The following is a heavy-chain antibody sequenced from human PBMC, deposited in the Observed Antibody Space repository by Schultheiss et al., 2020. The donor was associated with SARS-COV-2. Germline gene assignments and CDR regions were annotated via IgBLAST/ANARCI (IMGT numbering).Heavy chain of an antibody. J-gene: IGHJ4*02. CDR1: GFTVSSNY. V-gene: IGHV3-53*01. D-gene: IGHD6-19*01. Sequence: GGSLRLSCAASGFTVSSNYMSWVRQAPGKGLEWVSVIYSGGSTYYADSVKGRFTISRDNSKNTLYLQMNSLRAEDTAVYYCAKGSAVAPGDYFDYWGQGTLVTVSS. CDR3: AKGSAVAPGDYFDY. CDR2: IYSGGST.